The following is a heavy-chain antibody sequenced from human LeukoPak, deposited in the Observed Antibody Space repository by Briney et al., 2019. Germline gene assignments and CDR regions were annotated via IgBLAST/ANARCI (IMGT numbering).Heavy chain of an antibody. Sequence: ASVKVSCKASGGTFSSYAISWVRQAPGQGLEWMGGIIPILGTANYAQKFQGRVTITADKSTSTAYMELSSLRSEDTAVYYCARDHDLTGTYEYLKYWGQGTLVTVSS. J-gene: IGHJ1*01. V-gene: IGHV1-69*06. CDR3: ARDHDLTGTYEYLKY. CDR2: IIPILGTA. D-gene: IGHD7-27*01. CDR1: GGTFSSYA.